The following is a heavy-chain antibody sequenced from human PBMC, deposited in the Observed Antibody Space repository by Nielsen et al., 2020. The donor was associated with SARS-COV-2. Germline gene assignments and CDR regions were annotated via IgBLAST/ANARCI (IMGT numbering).Heavy chain of an antibody. D-gene: IGHD3-3*01. CDR3: ARDSGPVRFLEWLCDY. Sequence: GESLKISCAASGFTFSSYGMHWVRQAPGKGLEWVAVIWYDGSNKYYADSVKGRFTISRDNSKNTLYLQMNSLRAEDTAVYYCARDSGPVRFLEWLCDYWGQGTLVTVSS. V-gene: IGHV3-33*01. CDR1: GFTFSSYG. J-gene: IGHJ4*02. CDR2: IWYDGSNK.